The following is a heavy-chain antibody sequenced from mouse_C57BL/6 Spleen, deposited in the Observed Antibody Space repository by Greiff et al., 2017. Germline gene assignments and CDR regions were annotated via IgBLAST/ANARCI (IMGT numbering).Heavy chain of an antibody. J-gene: IGHJ2*01. CDR3: ASYYGSSPLFDY. Sequence: QVQLQQPGAELVKPGASVKLSCKASGYTFTSYWMQWVKQRPGQGLEWIGEIDPSDSYTNYNQKFKGKATLTVDTSSSTAYMQLSSLTSEDAAVYYCASYYGSSPLFDYRGKGTTLTVSS. D-gene: IGHD1-1*01. CDR2: IDPSDSYT. CDR1: GYTFTSYW. V-gene: IGHV1-50*01.